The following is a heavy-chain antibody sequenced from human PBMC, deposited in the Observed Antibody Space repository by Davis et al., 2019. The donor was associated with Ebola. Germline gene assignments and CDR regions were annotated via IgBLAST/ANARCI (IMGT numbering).Heavy chain of an antibody. V-gene: IGHV6-1*01. CDR1: GDSVSSNSAA. Sequence: SQTLSLTCAISGDSVSSNSAAWNWIRQSPSRGLEWLGRTYYRSKWYNDYAVSVKSRITINPDTSKNQFSLKLSSVTAADTAVYYCARDHNIGGYYYYGMDVWGQGTTVTVSS. CDR3: ARDHNIGGYYYYGMDV. CDR2: TYYRSKWYN. J-gene: IGHJ6*02. D-gene: IGHD3-10*01.